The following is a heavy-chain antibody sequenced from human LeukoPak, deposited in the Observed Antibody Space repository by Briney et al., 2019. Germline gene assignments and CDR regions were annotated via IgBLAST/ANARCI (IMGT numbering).Heavy chain of an antibody. V-gene: IGHV3-23*01. CDR2: ISGSGGST. Sequence: GGSLRLSCAASGFTFSSYAMSWVRQAPGKGLEWVSAISGSGGSTYYAASVKGRFTISRDNSKNTLYLQMNSLRAEDTAVYYCATTPAYSSSWYFDYWGQGTLVTVSS. D-gene: IGHD6-13*01. CDR1: GFTFSSYA. J-gene: IGHJ4*02. CDR3: ATTPAYSSSWYFDY.